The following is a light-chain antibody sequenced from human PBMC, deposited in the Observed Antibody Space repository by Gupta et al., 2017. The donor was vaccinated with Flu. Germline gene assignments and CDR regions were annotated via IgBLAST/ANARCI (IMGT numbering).Light chain of an antibody. Sequence: DIVMTQSPDSLAVSLGERATINCKSSQSVLYSSNNKNYLAWYQQKPGQPPKLLFYWASTRESGVPDRFSGSGSGTDFTLTINSLQAEDVAVYYCQREDGGGPTFGQGTKVEIK. V-gene: IGKV4-1*01. CDR3: QREDGGGPT. CDR1: QSVLYSSNNKNY. CDR2: WAS. J-gene: IGKJ1*01.